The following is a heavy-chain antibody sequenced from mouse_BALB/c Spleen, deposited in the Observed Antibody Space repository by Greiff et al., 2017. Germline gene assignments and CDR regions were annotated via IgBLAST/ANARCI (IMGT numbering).Heavy chain of an antibody. V-gene: IGHV1S81*02. CDR2: INPSNGRT. D-gene: IGHD2-3*01. Sequence: QVQLQQPGAELVKPGASVKLSCKASGYTFTSYWMHWVKQRPGQGLEWIGEINPSNGRTNYNEKFKSKATLTVDKSSSTAYMQLSSLTSEDSAVYYCARVYDGYPYYFDDWGQGTTLTVSS. J-gene: IGHJ2*01. CDR1: GYTFTSYW. CDR3: ARVYDGYPYYFDD.